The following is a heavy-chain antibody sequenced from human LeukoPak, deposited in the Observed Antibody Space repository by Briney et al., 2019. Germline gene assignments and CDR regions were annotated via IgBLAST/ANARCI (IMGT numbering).Heavy chain of an antibody. V-gene: IGHV3-7*01. Sequence: GGSLRLSCAASGFTFRNYCMTWVRQVPGKGLEWVASIKQDESEKYFLDSVKGRFTISRDNAENSLYLQMNSLRAEDTAVYYCARVYYQDSGTSYRHLDYWGQGTLVIVSS. CDR2: IKQDESEK. D-gene: IGHD3-22*01. CDR1: GFTFRNYC. J-gene: IGHJ4*02. CDR3: ARVYYQDSGTSYRHLDY.